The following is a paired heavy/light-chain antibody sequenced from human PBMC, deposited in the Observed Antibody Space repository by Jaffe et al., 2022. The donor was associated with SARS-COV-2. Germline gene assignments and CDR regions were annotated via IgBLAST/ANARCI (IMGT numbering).Heavy chain of an antibody. CDR2: ISSDGSNK. CDR3: AKDTLRSGTGAYGMDV. V-gene: IGHV3-30*18. D-gene: IGHD3-10*01. J-gene: IGHJ6*02. CDR1: GFTFSSYG. Sequence: QVQLVESGGGVVQPGRSLRLSCAASGFTFSSYGMHWVRQAPGKGLEWMAVISSDGSNKDYSDSVKGRFTISRDNSKNTLYLQMNSLRGEDTAVFYCAKDTLRSGTGAYGMDVWGPGTTVIVSS.
Light chain of an antibody. Sequence: DVVMTQSPLSLPVTLGQSASISCRSSQSLVSSDETTSLTWFQQRPGQSPRRLIYKVSYRDSGVPDRFSGSGSGTDFTLKIRRVEAEDVAIYYCMQGTFWPPTFGQGTKLEIK. CDR3: MQGTFWPPT. CDR2: KVS. CDR1: QSLVSSDETTS. V-gene: IGKV2-30*01. J-gene: IGKJ2*01.